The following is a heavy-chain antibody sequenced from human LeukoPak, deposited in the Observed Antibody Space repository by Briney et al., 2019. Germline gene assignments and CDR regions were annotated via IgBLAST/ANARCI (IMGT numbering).Heavy chain of an antibody. J-gene: IGHJ4*02. CDR2: IWYDGSNK. CDR3: AKDLVGYSSSWDFDY. CDR1: GFTFSSYG. D-gene: IGHD6-13*01. Sequence: GGSLRLSCAASGFTFSSYGMHWVRQAPGKGLEWVAVIWYDGSNKYYADSVKGRFTISRDNSKNTLYLQMNSLRAEDTAVYYCAKDLVGYSSSWDFDYWGQGTLVTVSS. V-gene: IGHV3-30*02.